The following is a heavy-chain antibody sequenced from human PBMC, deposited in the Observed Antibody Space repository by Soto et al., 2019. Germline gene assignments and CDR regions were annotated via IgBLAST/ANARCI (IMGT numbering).Heavy chain of an antibody. CDR3: ARDRSDFWSGSIDAFDI. Sequence: QVQLVESGGGLVKPGGSLRLSCAASGFTFSDYYMSWIRQAPGKGLEWVSYISSGSTIYYADSVKGRFTISRDNAKNSLYLQMNSLRAEDTAVYYCARDRSDFWSGSIDAFDIWGQGTMVTVSS. V-gene: IGHV3-11*01. CDR2: ISSGSTI. CDR1: GFTFSDYY. D-gene: IGHD3-3*01. J-gene: IGHJ3*02.